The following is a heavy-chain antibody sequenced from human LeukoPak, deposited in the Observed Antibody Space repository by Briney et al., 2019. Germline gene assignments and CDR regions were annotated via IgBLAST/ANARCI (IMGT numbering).Heavy chain of an antibody. V-gene: IGHV3-23*01. CDR3: AKDRLAYSYAQPFDY. CDR1: GFTFSSHG. J-gene: IGHJ4*02. CDR2: ISGSGGST. Sequence: GGSLRLSCAASGFTFSSHGMSWVRQAPGKGLEWVSTISGSGGSTYYADSVKGRFTISRDNSKNTLYLQINSLRAEDTAVYYCAKDRLAYSYAQPFDYWGQGTLVTVSS. D-gene: IGHD5-18*01.